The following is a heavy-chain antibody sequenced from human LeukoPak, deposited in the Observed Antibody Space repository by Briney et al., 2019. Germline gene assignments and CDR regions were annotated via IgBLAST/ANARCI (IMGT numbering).Heavy chain of an antibody. V-gene: IGHV4-39*07. D-gene: IGHD3-10*01. CDR3: ARSHASFYYVSETIDY. Sequence: SETLSLTCSVSGVSISSSNSYWGWIRQPPGKGLEWIGSIYYTGNTYYNPSLKRRVTISIDTSKNQFSLKLSSVTAADTAVYYCARSHASFYYVSETIDYWGQGTLVTVSS. CDR2: IYYTGNT. J-gene: IGHJ4*02. CDR1: GVSISSSNSY.